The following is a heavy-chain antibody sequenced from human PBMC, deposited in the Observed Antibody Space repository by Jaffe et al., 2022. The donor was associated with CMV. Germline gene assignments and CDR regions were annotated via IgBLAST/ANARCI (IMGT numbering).Heavy chain of an antibody. J-gene: IGHJ3*02. CDR1: GFTFRSHS. CDR3: ARENYDFWSGSPRGTFDI. Sequence: EVQLVESGGGLVKPGGSLRLSCAVSGFTFRSHSMHWVRQAPGKGLEWVSSISGSGGYIYYADSLRGRFTISRDNAKNSLYLQLNSLRAEDTAEYYCARENYDFWSGSPRGTFDIWGQGTMVIVSS. CDR2: ISGSGGYI. D-gene: IGHD3-3*01. V-gene: IGHV3-21*06.